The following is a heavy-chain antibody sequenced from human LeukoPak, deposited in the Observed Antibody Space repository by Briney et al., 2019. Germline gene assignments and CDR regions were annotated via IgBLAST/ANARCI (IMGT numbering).Heavy chain of an antibody. V-gene: IGHV4-61*02. CDR1: GGSISSGSYY. Sequence: SETLSLTCTVSGGSISSGSYYWSWIRQPAGKGLEWIGRIYTSGSTNYNPSLNSRVTISLDTSKNQFSLKLSSVHAADTAVYYCARGLRYYGSGSYFATDYYYYYMAVWGKGTTVTVSS. D-gene: IGHD3-10*01. CDR2: IYTSGST. J-gene: IGHJ6*03. CDR3: ARGLRYYGSGSYFATDYYYYYMAV.